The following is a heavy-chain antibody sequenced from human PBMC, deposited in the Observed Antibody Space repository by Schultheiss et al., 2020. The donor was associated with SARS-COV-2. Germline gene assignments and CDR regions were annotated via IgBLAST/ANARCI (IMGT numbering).Heavy chain of an antibody. CDR3: ARDRYDFWSGYVSYWYFDL. CDR2: IIPIFGTK. CDR1: GGTFSSYA. J-gene: IGHJ2*01. V-gene: IGHV1-69*01. D-gene: IGHD3-3*01. Sequence: KISCKASGGTFSSYAISWVRQAPGQGLEWMGGIIPIFGTKNYAQKFQGRVTITADESTSTAYMELSSLRSEDTAVYYCARDRYDFWSGYVSYWYFDLWGRGTLVTVSS.